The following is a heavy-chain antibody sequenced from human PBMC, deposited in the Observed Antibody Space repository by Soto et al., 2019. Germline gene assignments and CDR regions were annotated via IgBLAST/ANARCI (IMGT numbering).Heavy chain of an antibody. CDR3: AGDGLTPTEPTYGMDV. Sequence: SVKVSCKASGGTFSSYAISWVRQAPGQGLEWMGGIIPIFGTANYAQKFQGRVTITADESTSTAYMELSSLRSEDTAVYYCAGDGLTPTEPTYGMDVWGQGTTVTVSS. CDR1: GGTFSSYA. V-gene: IGHV1-69*13. D-gene: IGHD3-22*01. CDR2: IIPIFGTA. J-gene: IGHJ6*02.